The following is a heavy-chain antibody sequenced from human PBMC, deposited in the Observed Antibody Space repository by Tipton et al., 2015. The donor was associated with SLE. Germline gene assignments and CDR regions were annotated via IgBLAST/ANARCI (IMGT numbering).Heavy chain of an antibody. D-gene: IGHD3-10*01. J-gene: IGHJ4*01. CDR2: IYTSGST. CDR1: GGSISSGSYY. V-gene: IGHV4-61*02. Sequence: TLSLTCTVSGGSISSGSYYWSWIRQPAGQGLEWIGRIYTSGSTNDNPSLKSRVTISVDTSKNQFSLKLSSVTAADTAVYYCARTYYYGSGSSYPLEYWGHGTLVTVS. CDR3: ARTYYYGSGSSYPLEY.